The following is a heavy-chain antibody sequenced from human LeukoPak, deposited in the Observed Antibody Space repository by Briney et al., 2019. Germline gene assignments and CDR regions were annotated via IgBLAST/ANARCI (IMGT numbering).Heavy chain of an antibody. CDR2: ISSSGSTI. J-gene: IGHJ6*02. Sequence: GGSLRLSCAASGFIFSDYSMSWIRQAPGKGLEWLSYISSSGSTIYYADSVKGRFTNSRDNAKNSLYLQMNSLRAEDTAVYYCARERRLLSGSNGMDVWGQGTTVTVSS. CDR3: ARERRLLSGSNGMDV. D-gene: IGHD3-3*01. CDR1: GFIFSDYS. V-gene: IGHV3-11*01.